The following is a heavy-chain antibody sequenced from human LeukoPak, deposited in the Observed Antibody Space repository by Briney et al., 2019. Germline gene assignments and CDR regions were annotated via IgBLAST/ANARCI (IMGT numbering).Heavy chain of an antibody. Sequence: GGSLRLSCAASGFPFTNAWMSWVRQAPGKGLEWVGRIKSKTDGGTTDYAAPVKGRFTISRDDSENTLYLQVNTVKIEDTAVYYCTTGNPTDFWGQGTLVTVSS. V-gene: IGHV3-15*01. CDR2: IKSKTDGGTT. CDR3: TTGNPTDF. CDR1: GFPFTNAW. J-gene: IGHJ4*02.